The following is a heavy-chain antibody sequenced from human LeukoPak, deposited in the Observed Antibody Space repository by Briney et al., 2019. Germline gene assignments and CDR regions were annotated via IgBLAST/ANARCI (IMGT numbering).Heavy chain of an antibody. V-gene: IGHV1-2*06. CDR1: GYTFTSYY. CDR3: ARNPALTQNYRLNYYYYYMDV. D-gene: IGHD3-9*01. CDR2: INPTGGST. Sequence: GASVKVSCKASGYTFTSYYMHWVRQAPGQGLEWMGLINPTGGSTGYAQKFQGRVTMTRDTSISTAYMELSRLRSDDTAVYYCARNPALTQNYRLNYYYYYMDVWGKGTTVTVSS. J-gene: IGHJ6*03.